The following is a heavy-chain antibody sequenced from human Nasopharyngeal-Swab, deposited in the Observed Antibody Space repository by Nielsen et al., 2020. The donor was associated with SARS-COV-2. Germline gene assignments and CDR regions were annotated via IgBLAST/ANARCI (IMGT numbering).Heavy chain of an antibody. J-gene: IGHJ5*02. CDR2: IYYSGST. D-gene: IGHD6-25*01. Sequence: SETLSLTCTVSGGSISSSSYYWGWIRQPPGKGLEWIGSIYYSGSTYYNPSLKSRVTISVDTSKNQFSLKLSSVTAADTAVYYCARDTSAEKRGNWFDTWGQGTLVTVSS. V-gene: IGHV4-39*02. CDR1: GGSISSSSYY. CDR3: ARDTSAEKRGNWFDT.